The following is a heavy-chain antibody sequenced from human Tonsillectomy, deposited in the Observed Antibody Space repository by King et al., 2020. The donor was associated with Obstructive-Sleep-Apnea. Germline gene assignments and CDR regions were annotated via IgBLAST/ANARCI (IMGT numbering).Heavy chain of an antibody. CDR1: GGSINNYY. Sequence: QLQEAGPGLLKPSETLSLTCTVSGGSINNYYWCWIRHPPGRGLEWIGYIYSRGGTHSSPSLKSRFNMSVDTSKNQLSLKRSSVTAADTAVYYCAGDTRSSGYYYYFDYWGQGTLVTVSS. CDR3: AGDTRSSGYYYYFDY. V-gene: IGHV4-59*01. CDR2: IYSRGGT. J-gene: IGHJ4*02. D-gene: IGHD3-22*01.